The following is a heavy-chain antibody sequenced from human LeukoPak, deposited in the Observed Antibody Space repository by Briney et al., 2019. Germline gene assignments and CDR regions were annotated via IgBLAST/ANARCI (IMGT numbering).Heavy chain of an antibody. J-gene: IGHJ3*02. Sequence: GGSLRLSCAASGFTFSSYSLNWVRQAPGKGLEWVSYISTSSSTTYYADSVKGRFTISRDNAKNSLYLQMNSLRAEDTAVYYCARDMKGISDAFDIWGQGTMVTVSS. CDR1: GFTFSSYS. CDR2: ISTSSSTT. D-gene: IGHD3-16*01. CDR3: ARDMKGISDAFDI. V-gene: IGHV3-48*01.